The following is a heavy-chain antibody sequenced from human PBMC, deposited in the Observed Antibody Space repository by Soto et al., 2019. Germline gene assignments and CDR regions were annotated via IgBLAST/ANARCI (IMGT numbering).Heavy chain of an antibody. Sequence: QLQLQESGSGLVKPSQTLSLTCAVSGVSISSDGYSWSWIRQPPGEGLEWIGFIYQSGSTYYNPSLNSRGTMSVDRSKNQFSLQLTSVTAADTAVYYCARAYYDFWTSYHYGMDVWGQGTTVTVSS. CDR2: IYQSGST. V-gene: IGHV4-30-2*01. CDR1: GVSISSDGYS. D-gene: IGHD3-3*01. CDR3: ARAYYDFWTSYHYGMDV. J-gene: IGHJ6*02.